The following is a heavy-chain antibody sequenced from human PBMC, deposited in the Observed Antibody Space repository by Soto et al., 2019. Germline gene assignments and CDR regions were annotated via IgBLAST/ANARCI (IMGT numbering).Heavy chain of an antibody. Sequence: GGSLRLSCAASGFTFSSYAMSWVRQAPGKGLEWVSAISGSGGSTYYADSVKGRFTISRDNSKNTLYLQMNSLRAEDTAVYYCATKSDYDSSGYYYPYYYYYYGMDVWGQGTTVTVSS. CDR3: ATKSDYDSSGYYYPYYYYYYGMDV. D-gene: IGHD3-22*01. CDR1: GFTFSSYA. CDR2: ISGSGGST. J-gene: IGHJ6*02. V-gene: IGHV3-23*01.